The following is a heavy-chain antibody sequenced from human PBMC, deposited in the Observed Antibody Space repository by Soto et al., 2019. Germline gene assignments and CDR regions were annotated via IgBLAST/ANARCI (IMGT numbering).Heavy chain of an antibody. CDR2: ISYSGST. CDR1: GASVSSGNYY. CDR3: ARGSGSYYAY. Sequence: QVQLQESGPGLVKPSETLSLTCTVSGASVSSGNYYWSWIRQPPGKGLECIGYISYSGSTNYNPPLKSRVTMSIDTSKKQFSLKLSSVTAADTAVYYCARGSGSYYAYWGQGTLVTVSS. V-gene: IGHV4-61*01. J-gene: IGHJ4*02. D-gene: IGHD1-26*01.